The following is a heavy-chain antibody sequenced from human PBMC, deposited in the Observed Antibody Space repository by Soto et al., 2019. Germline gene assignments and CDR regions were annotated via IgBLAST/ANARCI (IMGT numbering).Heavy chain of an antibody. Sequence: PGGSLRLSCAAPGFTFRSYAMHWVRQAPGEGLEYVSAISSNGGSTYYANSVKGRFTISRDNSKNTLYLQMGSLRAEDMAVYYCARDVVRITGDHTGGWFDPWGQGTLVTVAS. J-gene: IGHJ5*02. CDR2: ISSNGGST. V-gene: IGHV3-64*01. CDR1: GFTFRSYA. CDR3: ARDVVRITGDHTGGWFDP. D-gene: IGHD1-20*01.